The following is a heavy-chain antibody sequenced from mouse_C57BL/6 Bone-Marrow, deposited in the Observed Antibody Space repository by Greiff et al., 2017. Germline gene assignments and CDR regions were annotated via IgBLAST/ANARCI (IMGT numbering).Heavy chain of an antibody. CDR3: ARKAYYSNYAWFAY. CDR2: ISSGSSTI. V-gene: IGHV5-17*01. D-gene: IGHD2-5*01. CDR1: GFTFSDYG. J-gene: IGHJ3*01. Sequence: EVKVVESGGGLVKPGGSLKLSCAASGFTFSDYGMHWVRQAPEKGLEWVAYISSGSSTIYYADTVKGRFTISRDNAKNTLFLQMTSLRSEDTAMYYCARKAYYSNYAWFAYWGQGTLVTGSA.